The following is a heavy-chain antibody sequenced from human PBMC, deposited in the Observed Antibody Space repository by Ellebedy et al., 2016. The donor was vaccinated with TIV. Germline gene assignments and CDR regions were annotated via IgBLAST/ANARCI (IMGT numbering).Heavy chain of an antibody. CDR3: ARDNGDSTGYPYYDYGMDV. V-gene: IGHV1-69*04. CDR1: GGTFSRYA. CDR2: IIPILGIA. Sequence: SVKVSCXASGGTFSRYAISWVRQAAGQGLEWMGRIIPILGIANYAQKFQGRVTITADKSTSTAYMELSSLRSEDTAVYYCARDNGDSTGYPYYDYGMDVWGQGTTVTVSS. J-gene: IGHJ6*02. D-gene: IGHD3-9*01.